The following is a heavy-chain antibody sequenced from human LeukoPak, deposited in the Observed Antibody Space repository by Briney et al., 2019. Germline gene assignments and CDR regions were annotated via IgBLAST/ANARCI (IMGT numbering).Heavy chain of an antibody. D-gene: IGHD5-18*01. V-gene: IGHV3-48*02. CDR1: GFAFRSYA. CDR3: ARDSGYSYADDY. J-gene: IGHJ4*02. CDR2: ITYNSGTI. Sequence: GGSLRLSCAASGFAFRSYAMQWVRQAPGKGLEWVSYITYNSGTIFYADSVKGRFTISRDNAKDSLYLQMSSLRDGDTAVYYCARDSGYSYADDYWGQGTLVTVSS.